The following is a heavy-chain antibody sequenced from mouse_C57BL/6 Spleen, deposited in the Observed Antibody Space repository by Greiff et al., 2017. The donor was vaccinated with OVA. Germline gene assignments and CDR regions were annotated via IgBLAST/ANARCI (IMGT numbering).Heavy chain of an antibody. D-gene: IGHD1-1*01. Sequence: VQLKESGAELVRPGASVKLSCTASGFNIKDDYMHWVKQRPEQGLEWIGWIDPENGDTEYASKFQGKATITADTSSNTAYLQLSSLTSEDTAVYYCTPLTTVVARRLAYWGQGTLVTVSA. V-gene: IGHV14-4*01. CDR1: GFNIKDDY. CDR3: TPLTTVVARRLAY. CDR2: IDPENGDT. J-gene: IGHJ3*01.